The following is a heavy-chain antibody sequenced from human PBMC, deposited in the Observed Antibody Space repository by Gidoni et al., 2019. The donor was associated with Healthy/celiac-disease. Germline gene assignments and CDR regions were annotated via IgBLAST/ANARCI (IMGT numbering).Heavy chain of an antibody. CDR2: IRGSGGST. D-gene: IGHD6-6*01. CDR1: GLHFSSYA. Sequence: EVQLLASGGGLVQPGGSLRLSCAASGLHFSSYAMSWVRQAPGKGMEWVSAIRGSGGSTYYADSVKGRLTISRDNSKNTLYLQMNSLRAEDTAVYYGAKGRGLIAARGVFDYWGQGTLVTVSS. CDR3: AKGRGLIAARGVFDY. J-gene: IGHJ4*02. V-gene: IGHV3-23*01.